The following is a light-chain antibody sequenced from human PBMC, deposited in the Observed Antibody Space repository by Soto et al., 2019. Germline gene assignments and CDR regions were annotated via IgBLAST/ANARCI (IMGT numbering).Light chain of an antibody. J-gene: IGLJ1*01. Sequence: QSVLTQPASVSGSPGQSITISCTGTSSDIGGHHFVSWYQQQSGKAPKLVIYEVNKRPSGVPDRFSGSKSGNTASLTVSGLQAEDEADYYCSSYAGSSNVFGTGTKVTVL. CDR3: SSYAGSSNV. CDR2: EVN. V-gene: IGLV2-8*01. CDR1: SSDIGGHHF.